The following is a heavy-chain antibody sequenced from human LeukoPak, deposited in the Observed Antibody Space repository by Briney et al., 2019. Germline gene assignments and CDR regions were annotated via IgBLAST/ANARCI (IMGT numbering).Heavy chain of an antibody. CDR1: GFTFSSNG. CDR3: ARDISGGNSETYIDY. V-gene: IGHV3-30*02. Sequence: GGSLRLSCAASGFTFSSNGIHWVRQAPGKGLEWVAFMLYDGRYYADSVKGRFTISRDNSKNTLYLQMDSLRAEDTAVYYCARDISGGNSETYIDYWGQGTLVAVSS. D-gene: IGHD4-23*01. J-gene: IGHJ4*02. CDR2: MLYDGR.